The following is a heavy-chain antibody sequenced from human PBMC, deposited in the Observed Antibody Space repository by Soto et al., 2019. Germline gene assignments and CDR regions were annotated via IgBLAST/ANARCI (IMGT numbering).Heavy chain of an antibody. V-gene: IGHV1-3*01. D-gene: IGHD6-19*01. J-gene: IGHJ5*02. Sequence: ASVKVSWKAAGYAFTRSGISWVRQAPGQGLEWMGWINAGNGNTKYSQKFQGRVTITRDTSASTAYMELSSLRSEDTAVYYCARGVAGPLHWFDPWGQGTLVTVSS. CDR3: ARGVAGPLHWFDP. CDR1: GYAFTRSG. CDR2: INAGNGNT.